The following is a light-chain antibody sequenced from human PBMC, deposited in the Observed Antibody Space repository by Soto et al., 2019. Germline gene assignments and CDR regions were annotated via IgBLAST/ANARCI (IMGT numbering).Light chain of an antibody. V-gene: IGKV1-8*01. J-gene: IGKJ3*01. CDR2: AAS. CDR3: QQYYSYPPT. Sequence: AIRMTQSPSSFSASTGDRVTITCRASQGISSYLAWYQQKPGKAPKLLIYAASTLQSGVPSRFSGSGSGTDLTLTISCLQSEDFATYYCQQYYSYPPTFGPGTKVDSK. CDR1: QGISSY.